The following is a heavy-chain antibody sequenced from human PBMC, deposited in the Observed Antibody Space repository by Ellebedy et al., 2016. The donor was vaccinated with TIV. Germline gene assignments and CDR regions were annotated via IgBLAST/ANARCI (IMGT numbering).Heavy chain of an antibody. CDR1: GFTFSSYA. CDR2: ISGSGTST. D-gene: IGHD3-3*01. J-gene: IGHJ6*02. CDR3: AKDKSGLHGMDV. V-gene: IGHV3-23*01. Sequence: GGPLRLSCAASGFTFSSYAMTWVRQAPGKGLEWVSAISGSGTSTYYADSVKGRFTISRDNSKNTLYLQMNSLRAEDTSVYYCAKDKSGLHGMDVWGQGTTVTVSS.